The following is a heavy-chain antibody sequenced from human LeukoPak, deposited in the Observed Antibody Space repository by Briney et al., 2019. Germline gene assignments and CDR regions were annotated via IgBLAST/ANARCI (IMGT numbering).Heavy chain of an antibody. D-gene: IGHD3-9*01. CDR2: ISYDGSNK. J-gene: IGHJ6*02. CDR3: AGRDILTGYYDYYYYGMDV. CDR1: GFTFSSYA. V-gene: IGHV3-30*04. Sequence: GGSLRLSCAASGFTFSSYAMHWVCQAPGKGLEWVAVISYDGSNKYYADSVKGRFTISRDNSKNTLYVQMNSLRAEDTAVYYCAGRDILTGYYDYYYYGMDVWGQGTTVTVSS.